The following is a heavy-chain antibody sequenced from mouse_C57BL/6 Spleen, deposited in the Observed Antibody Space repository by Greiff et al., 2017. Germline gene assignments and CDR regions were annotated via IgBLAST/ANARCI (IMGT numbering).Heavy chain of an antibody. J-gene: IGHJ3*01. V-gene: IGHV1-52*01. CDR3: ARDYYGSFAY. CDR2: IDPSDSET. D-gene: IGHD1-1*01. Sequence: VQLQQSGAELVRPGSSVKLSCKASGYTFTSYWMHWVKQRPIQGLEWIGNIDPSDSETHYNQKFKDKATLTVDKSSSTAYMQLSSLTSEDSAVYYCARDYYGSFAYWGQWTLVTVSA. CDR1: GYTFTSYW.